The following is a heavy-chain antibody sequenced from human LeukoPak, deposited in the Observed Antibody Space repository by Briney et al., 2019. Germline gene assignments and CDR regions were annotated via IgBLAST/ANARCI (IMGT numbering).Heavy chain of an antibody. CDR2: ISYDGSNK. Sequence: GGSLRLSCAASGFTFSTYGMHWLRQAPGKGLEWVAVISYDGSNKFYADSVKGRFTISRDNSKNTLYLQMNSLRAEDTALYYCLKQYYDILTGYYLDAFDIWGQGTMVTVSS. J-gene: IGHJ3*02. V-gene: IGHV3-30*18. CDR3: LKQYYDILTGYYLDAFDI. D-gene: IGHD3-9*01. CDR1: GFTFSTYG.